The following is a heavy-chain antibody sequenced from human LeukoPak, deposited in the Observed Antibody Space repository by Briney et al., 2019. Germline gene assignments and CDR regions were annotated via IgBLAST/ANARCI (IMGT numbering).Heavy chain of an antibody. J-gene: IGHJ4*02. Sequence: GGSLRLSCAGSGFTLSSHEMNWVRQAPGKGLECVSSISGSGSTIYYADSVKGRFTISRDNAKNSLYLQMNSLRAEDTAVYYCARDLSGVTGYTYGRGIDYWGQGTLVTVSS. CDR3: ARDLSGVTGYTYGRGIDY. D-gene: IGHD5-18*01. CDR2: ISGSGSTI. CDR1: GFTLSSHE. V-gene: IGHV3-48*03.